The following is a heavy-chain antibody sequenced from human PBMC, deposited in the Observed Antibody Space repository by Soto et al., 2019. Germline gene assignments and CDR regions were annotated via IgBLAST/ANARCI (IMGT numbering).Heavy chain of an antibody. J-gene: IGHJ4*02. V-gene: IGHV3-30*18. CDR3: AKGKSRGVVVAANDY. D-gene: IGHD2-15*01. CDR1: GFTISSYG. CDR2: ISYDGSNK. Sequence: GGPMRLSCAASGFTISSYGMHRVRKAPGKGLEWVAVISYDGSNKYYADSVKGRFTISRDNSKNTLYLQMNSLRAEDTAVYYCAKGKSRGVVVAANDYWGQGTLVTVSS.